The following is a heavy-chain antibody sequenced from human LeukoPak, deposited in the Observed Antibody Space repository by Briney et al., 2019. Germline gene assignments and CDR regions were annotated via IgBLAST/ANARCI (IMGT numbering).Heavy chain of an antibody. V-gene: IGHV4-34*01. CDR2: INHSGST. Sequence: SETLSLTCAVYGGSFSGYYWSWIRQPPGKGLEWIGEINHSGSTNYNPSLKSRVTISVDTSKNQFSLKLSSVTAADTAVYYCASDYSGSSYWGQGTLVTVSS. J-gene: IGHJ4*02. CDR3: ASDYSGSSY. CDR1: GGSFSGYY. D-gene: IGHD1-26*01.